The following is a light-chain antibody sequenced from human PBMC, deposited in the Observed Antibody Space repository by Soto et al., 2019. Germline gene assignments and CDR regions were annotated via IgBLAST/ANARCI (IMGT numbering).Light chain of an antibody. CDR2: GNS. J-gene: IGLJ2*01. V-gene: IGLV1-40*01. CDR1: SSNIGAGYD. CDR3: QSYDTDVV. Sequence: QSVLTQPPSVSGAPGQRVTISCTGSSSNIGAGYDVHWYQQLPGTAPKLLIYGNSNRPSGVPDRFSGSKSGTSASLAITGLQAEDEADYCCQSYDTDVVFGGGTQLTVL.